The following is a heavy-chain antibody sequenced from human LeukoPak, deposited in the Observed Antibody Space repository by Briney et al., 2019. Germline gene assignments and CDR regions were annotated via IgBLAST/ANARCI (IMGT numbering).Heavy chain of an antibody. V-gene: IGHV3-21*01. CDR3: ARVVAGRYYYMDV. CDR2: ISSSSSYI. D-gene: IGHD2-15*01. Sequence: GGSLRLSCAASGFTFSSYSMNWVRQAPGKGLEWVSSISSSSSYIYYADSVKGRFTISRDNAKNSLYLQMNSLRAEDTAVYYCARVVAGRYYYMDVWGKGTTVTVPS. CDR1: GFTFSSYS. J-gene: IGHJ6*03.